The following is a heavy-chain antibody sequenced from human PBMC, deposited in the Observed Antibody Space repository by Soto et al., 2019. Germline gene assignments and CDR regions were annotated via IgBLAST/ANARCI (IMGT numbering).Heavy chain of an antibody. CDR1: GDSISSSNSH. Sequence: ASETLSLTCTVSGDSISSSNSHWGWTRQPPGKGLEYIGSVYYGGAIFYSGNIYYNPSLKSRVTISVDTSKNQFSLRLSSVTAADTGVYYCVRYDRINMKPYSPEGFHIWDQGTMLTVS. J-gene: IGHJ3*02. V-gene: IGHV4-39*01. D-gene: IGHD3-3*02. CDR3: VRYDRINMKPYSPEGFHI. CDR2: VYYGGAIFYSGNI.